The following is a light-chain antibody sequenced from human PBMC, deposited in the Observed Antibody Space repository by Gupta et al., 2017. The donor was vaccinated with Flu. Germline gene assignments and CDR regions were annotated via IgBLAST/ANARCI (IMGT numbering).Light chain of an antibody. V-gene: IGKV3-20*01. CDR1: QSVSSSY. CDR3: QQDGSSIT. J-gene: IGKJ4*01. CDR2: GAS. Sequence: PGTLSLSPGERATLSCRASQSVSSSYLDWYQQKPVQAPRLLIYGASSSAIGIPDRFSGSGYGKDFTLTSSRRENEDCAVYYGQQDGSSITFGGGTKVEIK.